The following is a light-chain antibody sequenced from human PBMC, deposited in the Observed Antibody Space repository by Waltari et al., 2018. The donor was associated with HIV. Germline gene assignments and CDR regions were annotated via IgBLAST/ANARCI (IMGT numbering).Light chain of an antibody. J-gene: IGLJ3*02. Sequence: QSVLTQPPSVSGAPGQRVTISCTGSSSNIGARYDAHWYQQFPRTPPQLLIFANPQRPAGIPDRLSGSKSGTSASLVITGVQAEDEADYYCQAYDSSLNAWVFGGGTKLTVL. CDR1: SSNIGARYD. CDR2: ANP. CDR3: QAYDSSLNAWV. V-gene: IGLV1-40*01.